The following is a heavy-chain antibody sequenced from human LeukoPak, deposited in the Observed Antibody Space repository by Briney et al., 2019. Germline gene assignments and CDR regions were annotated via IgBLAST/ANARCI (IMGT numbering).Heavy chain of an antibody. D-gene: IGHD5-12*01. V-gene: IGHV4-59*08. CDR1: GGSFSGYY. Sequence: SETLSLTCAVYGGSFSGYYRSWIRQPPGKGLEWIGYIYYSGSTNYNPSLKSRVTISVDTSKNQFSLKLSSVTAADTAVYYCARHRYSGYDYRDRYYFDYWGQGTLVTVSS. J-gene: IGHJ4*02. CDR3: ARHRYSGYDYRDRYYFDY. CDR2: IYYSGST.